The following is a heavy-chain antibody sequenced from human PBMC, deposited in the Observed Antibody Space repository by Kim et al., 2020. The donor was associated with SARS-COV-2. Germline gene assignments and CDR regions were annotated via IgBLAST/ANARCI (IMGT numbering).Heavy chain of an antibody. J-gene: IGHJ5*02. CDR1: GFTFSNSA. Sequence: GGSLRLSCTASGFTFSNSAMNWVRQAQGKGLEWVSTITGNSGWIDYADSVKGRFTISRDNSKNTVYLQMNSLRAEDTALYYCAKDPIPGDKVVWVDPWG. CDR3: AKDPIPGDKVVWVDP. D-gene: IGHD5-12*01. V-gene: IGHV3-23*01. CDR2: ITGNSGWI.